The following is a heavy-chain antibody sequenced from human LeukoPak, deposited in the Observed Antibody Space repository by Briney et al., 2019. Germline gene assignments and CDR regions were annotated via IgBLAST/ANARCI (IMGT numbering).Heavy chain of an antibody. J-gene: IGHJ4*02. CDR1: GFTFSSYA. CDR3: ARDPAGTLSPFFDY. CDR2: ISYDGSNK. Sequence: GALRLSCAGSGFTFSSYAMHWVRQAPGKGLEWVAVISYDGSNKYYADSVKGRFTISRDNSKNTLYLQMNSLRAEDTAVYYCARDPAGTLSPFFDYWGQGTLVTVSS. V-gene: IGHV3-30-3*01. D-gene: IGHD1-1*01.